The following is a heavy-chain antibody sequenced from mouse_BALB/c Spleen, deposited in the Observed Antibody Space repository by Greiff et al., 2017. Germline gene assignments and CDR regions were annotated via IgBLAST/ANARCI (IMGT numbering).Heavy chain of an antibody. V-gene: IGHV14-3*02. J-gene: IGHJ2*01. CDR1: GFNIKDTY. CDR3: TRGGNYVYFDY. D-gene: IGHD2-1*01. Sequence: DVKLVESGAELVKPGASVKLSCTASGFNIKDTYMHWVKQRPEQGLEWIGRIDPANGNTKYDPKFQGKATITADTSSNTAYLQLSSLTSEDTAVYYCTRGGNYVYFDYWGQGTTLTVSS. CDR2: IDPANGNT.